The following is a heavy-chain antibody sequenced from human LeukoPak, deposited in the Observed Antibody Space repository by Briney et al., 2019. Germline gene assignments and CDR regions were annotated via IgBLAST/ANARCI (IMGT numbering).Heavy chain of an antibody. CDR3: ARDSSTVTTRHFDY. Sequence: PSETLSLTCTVSGGPINNYYWTWIRQPPGKGLECIGYVYYTGRTYYNPSLKGRVTISVDTSKNQFSLKLNSVTAADTAVYYCARDSSTVTTRHFDYWGQGTLVTVSS. D-gene: IGHD4-17*01. V-gene: IGHV4-59*01. CDR1: GGPINNYY. CDR2: VYYTGRT. J-gene: IGHJ4*02.